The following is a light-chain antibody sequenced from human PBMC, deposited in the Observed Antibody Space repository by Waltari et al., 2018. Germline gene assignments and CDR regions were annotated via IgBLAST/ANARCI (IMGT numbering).Light chain of an antibody. CDR1: QSISRT. CDR3: QHYLRIPVT. Sequence: EIVLTQSPGTLPLSPGERATLPCRASQSISRTLVWYQKKPGQAPRLLIYAASTRATGIPDRFSGSGSGTDFSLTISRLEPEDFAVYYCQHYLRIPVTFGQGTKVEIK. V-gene: IGKV3-20*01. J-gene: IGKJ1*01. CDR2: AAS.